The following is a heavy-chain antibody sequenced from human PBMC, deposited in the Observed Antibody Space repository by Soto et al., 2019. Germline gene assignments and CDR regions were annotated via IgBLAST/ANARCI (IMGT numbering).Heavy chain of an antibody. CDR1: GFTFSSYW. Sequence: GSLRLSCAASGFTFSSYWMSWVRQSPGKGLEWVANIKQDGSEKYYVDSVKGRFTISRDNAKNSLYLQMNSLRAEDTAVYYCARDLMGGYDTPFDPWGQGTLVTVSS. CDR2: IKQDGSEK. D-gene: IGHD5-12*01. V-gene: IGHV3-7*01. J-gene: IGHJ5*02. CDR3: ARDLMGGYDTPFDP.